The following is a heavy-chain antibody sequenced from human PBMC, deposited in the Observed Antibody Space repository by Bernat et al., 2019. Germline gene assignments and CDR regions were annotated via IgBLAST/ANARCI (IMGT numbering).Heavy chain of an antibody. CDR3: ARLAVSKHYYYYYMDV. Sequence: QVQLQESGPGLVKPSETLSLTCTVSGGSVSSGSYYWSWIRQPPGKGLEWIGYIYYSGSTNYNPSLKSRVTISVDTSKNQFSLKLSSVTAADTAVYYCARLAVSKHYYYYYMDVWGKGTTVTVSS. V-gene: IGHV4-61*01. CDR1: GGSVSSGSYY. CDR2: IYYSGST. D-gene: IGHD5/OR15-5a*01. J-gene: IGHJ6*03.